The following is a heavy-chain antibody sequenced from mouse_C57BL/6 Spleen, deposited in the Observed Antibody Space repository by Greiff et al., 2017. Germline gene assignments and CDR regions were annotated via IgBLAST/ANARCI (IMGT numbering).Heavy chain of an antibody. CDR3: ARGLYDYDGYFDY. V-gene: IGHV1-53*01. D-gene: IGHD2-4*01. CDR2: INPSNGGT. Sequence: VQLQQSGTELVKPGASVKLSCKASGYTFTSYWMHWVKQRPGQGLEWIGNINPSNGGTNYNEKFKSKATLTVDKSSSTAYMQLSSLTSEDSAVYYCARGLYDYDGYFDYWGQGTTLTVSS. CDR1: GYTFTSYW. J-gene: IGHJ2*01.